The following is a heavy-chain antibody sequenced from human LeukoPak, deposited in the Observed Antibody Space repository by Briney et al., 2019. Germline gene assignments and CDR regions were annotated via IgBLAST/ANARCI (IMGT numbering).Heavy chain of an antibody. CDR1: GYTFTGYY. CDR3: ARDLSYCTNGVCSPVGDY. J-gene: IGHJ4*02. D-gene: IGHD2-8*01. Sequence: ASVKVSCKASGYTFTGYYMHWVRQAPGQGLEWMGWINPNSGGTNYAQKFQGRVTMTRDTSISTAYMELSRLRSEDTAVYYCARDLSYCTNGVCSPVGDYWGQGTLVTVSS. V-gene: IGHV1-2*02. CDR2: INPNSGGT.